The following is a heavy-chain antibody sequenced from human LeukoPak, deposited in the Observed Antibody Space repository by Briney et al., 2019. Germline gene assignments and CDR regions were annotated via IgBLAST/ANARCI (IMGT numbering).Heavy chain of an antibody. J-gene: IGHJ4*02. V-gene: IGHV3-30*18. CDR3: AKDNYYDSSAFVDY. D-gene: IGHD3-22*01. CDR1: GFTFSSYG. Sequence: QPGGSLRPSCAASGFTFSSYGMHWVRQAPGKGLEWVAAISNDGNNKYYADSVKGRFTISRDNSKNTLYLQMNSLRAEDTAVYYCAKDNYYDSSAFVDYWGQGTLVTVSS. CDR2: ISNDGNNK.